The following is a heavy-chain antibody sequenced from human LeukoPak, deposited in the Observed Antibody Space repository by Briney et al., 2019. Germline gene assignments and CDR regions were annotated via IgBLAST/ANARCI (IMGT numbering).Heavy chain of an antibody. CDR2: ISAYNGNT. J-gene: IGHJ3*02. CDR3: ARDSSGRGGWSDAFDI. CDR1: GYTFTSYG. V-gene: IGHV1-18*01. Sequence: ASVKVSCKASGYTFTSYGISWVRQAPGQGLEWMGWISAYNGNTNYAQKLQGRVTMTTDTSTSTAYMELRSLRSDDTAVYYCARDSSGRGGWSDAFDIWGQGTMVTVSS. D-gene: IGHD6-19*01.